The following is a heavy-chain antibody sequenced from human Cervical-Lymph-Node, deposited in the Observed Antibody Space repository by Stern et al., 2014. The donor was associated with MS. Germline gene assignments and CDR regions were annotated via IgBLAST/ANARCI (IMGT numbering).Heavy chain of an antibody. V-gene: IGHV1-46*01. D-gene: IGHD3-9*01. Sequence: QVQLVQSGAEVKKPGASVKVSCKASGYTFTSYYLHWVRQAPGQGLEWMGIINPIGGSTSYAQKFQGRVTVTRDTSASTVYMELSSLRSEDTAVYYCARGLAPSDDWSGLRDAFDIWGQGTMVTVSS. J-gene: IGHJ3*02. CDR3: ARGLAPSDDWSGLRDAFDI. CDR1: GYTFTSYY. CDR2: INPIGGST.